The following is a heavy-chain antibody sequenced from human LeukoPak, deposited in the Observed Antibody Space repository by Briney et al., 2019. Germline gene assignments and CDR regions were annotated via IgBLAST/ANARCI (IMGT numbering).Heavy chain of an antibody. J-gene: IGHJ4*02. CDR1: GLTFSRYG. D-gene: IGHD2-21*01. V-gene: IGHV3-21*01. CDR3: ARVPYSNPKPRYYFDY. CDR2: ISSGPTYI. Sequence: GGSLRLSCVDSGLTFSRYGMNWVRQAPGKGLEWVSSISSGPTYIYYAHSVKGRFTVSRDNAKNSLYLQMDSLRAEDTAVYYCARVPYSNPKPRYYFDYWGQGTLVTVSS.